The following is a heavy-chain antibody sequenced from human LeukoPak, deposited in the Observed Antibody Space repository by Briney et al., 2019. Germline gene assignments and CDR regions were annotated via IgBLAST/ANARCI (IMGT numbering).Heavy chain of an antibody. D-gene: IGHD3-22*01. CDR1: GFTVSSNY. CDR3: ARDQYYDSSGYYWRGLDP. V-gene: IGHV3-53*01. CDR2: IYSGGST. J-gene: IGHJ5*02. Sequence: GGSLRLSCAASGFTVSSNYMSWVRQAPGKGLEWVSVIYSGGSTYYADSVKGRFTISRDNSKNTLYLQMNSLRAEDTAVYYCARDQYYDSSGYYWRGLDPRGQGTLVTVSS.